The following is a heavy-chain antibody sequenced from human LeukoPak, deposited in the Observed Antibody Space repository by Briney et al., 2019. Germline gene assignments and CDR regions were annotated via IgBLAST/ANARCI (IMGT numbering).Heavy chain of an antibody. CDR1: GYTLTELS. CDR2: FDPEDGET. Sequence: ASVKASCKVSGYTLTELSMHWVRQAPGKGLEWMGGFDPEDGETIYAQKFQGRVTMTRDTSISTAYMELSRLRSDDTAVYYCARTFLYYDFWSGYGCFDYWGQGTLVTVSS. CDR3: ARTFLYYDFWSGYGCFDY. D-gene: IGHD3-3*01. J-gene: IGHJ4*02. V-gene: IGHV1-24*01.